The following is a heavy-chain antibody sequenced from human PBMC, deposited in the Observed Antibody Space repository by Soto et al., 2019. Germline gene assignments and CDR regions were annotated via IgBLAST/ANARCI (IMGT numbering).Heavy chain of an antibody. CDR1: GGTFSSYA. J-gene: IGHJ4*02. D-gene: IGHD2-2*01. CDR2: IIPIFGIA. CDR3: ANDIIVIPGAKGLDY. Sequence: SVKVSCKASGGTFSSYAISWVRQAPGRGLEWMGGIIPIFGIANYAQKFQGRVTITADESTSTAYMELSSLRSEDTAVYYCANDIIVIPGAKGLDYWGQGALVTVSS. V-gene: IGHV1-69*13.